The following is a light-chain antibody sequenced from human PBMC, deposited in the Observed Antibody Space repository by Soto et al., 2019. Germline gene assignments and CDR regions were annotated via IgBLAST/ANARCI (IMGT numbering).Light chain of an antibody. Sequence: QSALTQPASVSGSPGQSITISCTGTSSDVGGYNYVSWYQQHPGKAPKLIIYEVSNRPSGVSNRFSGSKSGNTASLTIPGFQAEDEADYYCSSYTSSRIYVFGSGTKVTVL. CDR2: EVS. CDR3: SSYTSSRIYV. V-gene: IGLV2-14*01. J-gene: IGLJ1*01. CDR1: SSDVGGYNY.